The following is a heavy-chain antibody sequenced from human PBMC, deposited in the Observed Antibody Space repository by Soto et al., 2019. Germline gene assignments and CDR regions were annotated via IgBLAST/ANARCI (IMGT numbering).Heavy chain of an antibody. CDR3: AKEDPSGRYSLDY. CDR1: GFTFSGYG. V-gene: IGHV3-30*18. CDR2: ISYYGTNE. D-gene: IGHD1-26*01. Sequence: GGSLRLSGEASGFTFSGYGMHSVRQAPGKGLEWVAVISYYGTNEYYEDSVKGRFTISRDNSKNTLYLQMNSLRIEDTAVYFCAKEDPSGRYSLDYWGQGSQVTVSS. J-gene: IGHJ4*02.